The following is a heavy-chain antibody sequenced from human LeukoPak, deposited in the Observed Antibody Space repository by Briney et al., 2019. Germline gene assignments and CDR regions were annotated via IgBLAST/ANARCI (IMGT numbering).Heavy chain of an antibody. CDR3: TTDRMIYATNWAVSWFDP. V-gene: IGHV3-15*01. J-gene: IGHJ5*02. CDR1: GITFTNAW. CDR2: VKTKGDGGAA. D-gene: IGHD2-8*01. Sequence: PGGSLRLSCAASGITFTNAWLTWVRQAPGKGLEWVGRVKTKGDGGAADYAAPVKGRFTISRDDSTKTLYLQMNSLKTEDTAVYYCTTDRMIYATNWAVSWFDPWGQGTQVTVSS.